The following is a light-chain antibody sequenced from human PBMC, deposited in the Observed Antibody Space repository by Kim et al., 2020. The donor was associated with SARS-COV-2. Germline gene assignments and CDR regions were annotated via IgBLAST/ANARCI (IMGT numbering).Light chain of an antibody. CDR3: QQYNNWPRT. Sequence: DIVMTQSPTTLSVSPGERATLSCRASQSVSSNLAWYQQKTGQAPRLLIYSASTRATGIPARVSGSGSGTEFTLTINSLQSEDFAVYYCQQYNNWPRTFGQGTKVNI. J-gene: IGKJ1*01. V-gene: IGKV3-15*01. CDR1: QSVSSN. CDR2: SAS.